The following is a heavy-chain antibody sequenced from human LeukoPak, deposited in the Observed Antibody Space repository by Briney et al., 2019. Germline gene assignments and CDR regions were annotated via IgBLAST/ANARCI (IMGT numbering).Heavy chain of an antibody. CDR1: GFTFSSYG. Sequence: GGSLRLSCAASGFTFSSYGMHWVRQAPGKGLEWVAVIWYDGSNKYYADSVKGRFTISRDNSKNTLYLQMNSLRAEDTAAYYCAKDRTLAAAGTDVDYWGQGTLVTVSS. D-gene: IGHD6-13*01. CDR2: IWYDGSNK. V-gene: IGHV3-33*06. CDR3: AKDRTLAAAGTDVDY. J-gene: IGHJ4*02.